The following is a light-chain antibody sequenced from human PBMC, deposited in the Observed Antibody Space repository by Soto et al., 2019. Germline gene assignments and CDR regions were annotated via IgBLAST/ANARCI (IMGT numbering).Light chain of an antibody. J-gene: IGLJ1*01. CDR3: SSYTSSSTPYV. CDR2: DVS. CDR1: GSDVGGYNY. V-gene: IGLV2-14*03. Sequence: QSALTQPASVSGSPGQSITISCTGTGSDVGGYNYVSWYQHHPGKAPKLMIYDVSNRPSGVSNRFSGSKSGNTASLTISGLQAEDEADYYCSSYTSSSTPYVFGTGTKLTV.